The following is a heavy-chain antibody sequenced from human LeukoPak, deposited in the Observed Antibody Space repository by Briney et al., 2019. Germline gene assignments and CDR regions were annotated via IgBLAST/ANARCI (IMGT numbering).Heavy chain of an antibody. CDR3: TRDQTPYY. V-gene: IGHV3-49*04. J-gene: IGHJ4*02. Sequence: GESLRLSCTASGFTFGDYAMTWVRQAPGKGLEWVGFIRSKIYGGTPEYAASVRGRFTISRDDSKGVAYLQMNSLKTEDTAVYYCTRDQTPYYWGQGTLVTVSS. CDR2: IRSKIYGGTP. CDR1: GFTFGDYA.